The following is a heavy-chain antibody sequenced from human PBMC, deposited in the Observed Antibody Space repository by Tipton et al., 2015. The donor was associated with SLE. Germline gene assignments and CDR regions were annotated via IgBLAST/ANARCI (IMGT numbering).Heavy chain of an antibody. J-gene: IGHJ4*02. CDR2: IYYSGST. CDR1: GASVRSHY. Sequence: TLSLTCTVSGASVRSHYWDWIRQPPGKGLGWIGYIYYSGSTNYNPSLKSRVTISVDTSKNQFSLKLSSVTAADTAVYYCARDRGESDYVWGSNRCLENWGRGTLVTVSS. CDR3: ARDRGESDYVWGSNRCLEN. V-gene: IGHV4-59*02. D-gene: IGHD3-16*01.